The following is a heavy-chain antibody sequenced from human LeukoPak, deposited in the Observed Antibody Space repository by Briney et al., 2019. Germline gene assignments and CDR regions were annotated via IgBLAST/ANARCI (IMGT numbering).Heavy chain of an antibody. V-gene: IGHV3-7*01. CDR3: ARILSEQGY. D-gene: IGHD3-9*01. CDR1: GFTFSSYW. Sequence: GGSLRLSCAVSGFTFSSYWMSWVRQAPGKGLEWVANIKQDGSEKYYVDSVKGRFSISRDNAKNSLYLQMNSLRAEDTAVYYCARILSEQGYWGQGTLVTVSS. CDR2: IKQDGSEK. J-gene: IGHJ4*02.